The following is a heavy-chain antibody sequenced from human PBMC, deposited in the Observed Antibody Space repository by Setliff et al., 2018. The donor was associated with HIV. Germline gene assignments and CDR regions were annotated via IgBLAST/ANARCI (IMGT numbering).Heavy chain of an antibody. D-gene: IGHD5-12*01. CDR2: VNTDGSSK. CDR1: GFTFDRYW. Sequence: GGSLRLSCAASGFTFDRYWMHWVRQAPGKGLVWVSRVNTDGSSKTYADSVKDRFTISRDNAKNTLYLQMHDLRAEDTGVYYCHSGYDSEEQSYFDYWGQGTLVT. V-gene: IGHV3-74*01. J-gene: IGHJ4*02. CDR3: HSGYDSEEQSYFDY.